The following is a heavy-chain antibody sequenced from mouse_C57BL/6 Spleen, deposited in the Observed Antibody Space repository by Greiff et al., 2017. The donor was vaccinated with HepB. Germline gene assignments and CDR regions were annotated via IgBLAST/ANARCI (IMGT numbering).Heavy chain of an antibody. V-gene: IGHV1-15*01. Sequence: QVQLKQSGAELVRPGASVTLSCKASGYTFTDYEMHWVKQTPVHGLEWIGAIDPETGGTAYNQKFKGKAILTADKSSSTAYMELRSLTSEDSAVYYCTRGGYDYDEHFDVWGTGTTVTVSS. CDR1: GYTFTDYE. CDR3: TRGGYDYDEHFDV. D-gene: IGHD2-4*01. J-gene: IGHJ1*03. CDR2: IDPETGGT.